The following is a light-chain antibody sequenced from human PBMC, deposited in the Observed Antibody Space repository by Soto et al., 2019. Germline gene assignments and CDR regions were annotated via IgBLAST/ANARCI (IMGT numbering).Light chain of an antibody. Sequence: QSVLTQSPSTSASLGASVKLTCTLSSGHSSYAIAWHQQQPEKGPRYLMKLNSDGSHSKGDGIPDRFSGSSSGAERYLTISSLQSEDDADYYCQTWGTGMGVFGGGTKLTVL. CDR3: QTWGTGMGV. V-gene: IGLV4-69*01. J-gene: IGLJ3*02. CDR1: SGHSSYA. CDR2: LNSDGSH.